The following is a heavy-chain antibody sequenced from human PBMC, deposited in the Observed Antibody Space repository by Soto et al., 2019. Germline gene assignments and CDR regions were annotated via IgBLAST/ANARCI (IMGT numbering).Heavy chain of an antibody. CDR1: GGSFSGYY. V-gene: IGHV4-34*01. CDR2: INYSGST. Sequence: PSETLSLTCAVYGGSFSGYYWSWIRQPPGKGLEWIGEINYSGSTNYNPSLKSRVTISVDTSKNQFSLKLSSVTAADTAVYYCARGRAYCSGGSCYQVRYFDYWGQGTLVTVSS. CDR3: ARGRAYCSGGSCYQVRYFDY. D-gene: IGHD2-15*01. J-gene: IGHJ4*02.